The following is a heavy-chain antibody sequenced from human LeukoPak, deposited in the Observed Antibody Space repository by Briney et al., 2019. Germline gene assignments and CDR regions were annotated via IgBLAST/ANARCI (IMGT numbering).Heavy chain of an antibody. V-gene: IGHV3-30*18. Sequence: PGTPLRLSCAASGFTFSTYGMHWVRQAPGKGLEWVAVISFDGSTKYYADSVKGRFTISRDNSQNTLYLQMNTLGAEDTAVYYCAKGTGQYCSGGSCYDDSWGQGTQVTVSS. J-gene: IGHJ4*02. CDR1: GFTFSTYG. CDR3: AKGTGQYCSGGSCYDDS. CDR2: ISFDGSTK. D-gene: IGHD2-15*01.